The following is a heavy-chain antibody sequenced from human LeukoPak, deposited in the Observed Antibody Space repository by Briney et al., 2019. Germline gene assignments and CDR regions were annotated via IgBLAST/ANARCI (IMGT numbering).Heavy chain of an antibody. CDR1: GFTFSDYY. CDR3: VRAPAEVDY. V-gene: IGHV3-11*01. D-gene: IGHD6-13*01. CDR2: ITSSGSTI. J-gene: IGHJ4*02. Sequence: GGFLRLSCAASGFTFSDYYMGWIRQAPGKGLEWVAFITSSGSTIYYADSVKGRLNISRDNAKKSQYLQMNSLRVEDTAVYYCVRAPAEVDYWGPGTLVTDSS.